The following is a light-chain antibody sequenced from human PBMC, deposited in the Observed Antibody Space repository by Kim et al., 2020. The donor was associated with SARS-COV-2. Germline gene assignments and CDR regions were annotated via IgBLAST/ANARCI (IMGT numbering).Light chain of an antibody. CDR2: DAS. CDR1: QSVSSY. Sequence: EIVLTQSPAPLSLSPGERASLSCRASQSVSSYLAWYQQKPGQAPRLLIYDASNSATGIPARFSGSGSGTDFTLTISSLEPEEFAVYYCQQRSNWHPITFGQGTPLEI. CDR3: QQRSNWHPIT. J-gene: IGKJ5*01. V-gene: IGKV3-11*01.